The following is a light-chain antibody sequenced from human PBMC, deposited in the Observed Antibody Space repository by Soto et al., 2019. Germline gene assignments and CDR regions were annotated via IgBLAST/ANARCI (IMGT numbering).Light chain of an antibody. CDR3: LQHNTYPRT. CDR2: IAS. CDR1: QGIRSY. V-gene: IGKV1-9*01. J-gene: IGKJ1*01. Sequence: IQLTQSPSSLSASVVDRVSITCLASQGIRSYLAWYQQKPGEAPKLLISIASILQSGVPSRFSGSGSGTEFTLTISSLQPEDSATYYCLQHNTYPRTFGQGTKVDIK.